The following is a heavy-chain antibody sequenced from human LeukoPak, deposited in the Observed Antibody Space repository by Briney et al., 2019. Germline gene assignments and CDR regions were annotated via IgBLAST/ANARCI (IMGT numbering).Heavy chain of an antibody. CDR3: ARRDVVVIVDNRAQYYYYYMDV. CDR2: ISSNGGST. D-gene: IGHD2-21*01. Sequence: PGGSLRLSCAASGFTFSSYAMHWVRQAPGKGLEYVSAISSNGGSTYYANSVKGRFTISRDNSKNTLYLQMGSLRAEDMAVYYCARRDVVVIVDNRAQYYYYYMDVWGKGTTVTVSS. CDR1: GFTFSSYA. V-gene: IGHV3-64*01. J-gene: IGHJ6*03.